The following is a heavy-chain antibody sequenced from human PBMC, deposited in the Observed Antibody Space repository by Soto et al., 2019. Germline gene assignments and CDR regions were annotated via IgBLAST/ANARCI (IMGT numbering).Heavy chain of an antibody. CDR3: ARIKRESLERPYYYYGMDV. D-gene: IGHD1-1*01. J-gene: IGHJ6*02. Sequence: QVTLKESGPVLVKPTGTLTLTCTVSGFSLSNARMGVRWIRQPPGKALEWLAQIFSNDEKSYSTSLKSRLTISKDTSKSQVVLTMTNMDPVDTATYYCARIKRESLERPYYYYGMDVWGQGTTVTVYS. V-gene: IGHV2-26*01. CDR1: GFSLSNARMG. CDR2: IFSNDEK.